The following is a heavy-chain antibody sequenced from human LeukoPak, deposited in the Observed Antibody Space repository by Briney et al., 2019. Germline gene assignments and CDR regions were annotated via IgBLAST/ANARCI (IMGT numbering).Heavy chain of an antibody. J-gene: IGHJ5*02. CDR2: IYVDGRTT. V-gene: IGHV3-74*01. Sequence: GGSLRLSCVASGFTFSNYWMHWVRPPPGKGLVWVSRIYVDGRTTNYADSVKGRFTISRDNAKNTVYLETNSLSVEDTATYYCIRDFRSADLWGQGTLVTVTS. CDR1: GFTFSNYW. CDR3: IRDFRSADL.